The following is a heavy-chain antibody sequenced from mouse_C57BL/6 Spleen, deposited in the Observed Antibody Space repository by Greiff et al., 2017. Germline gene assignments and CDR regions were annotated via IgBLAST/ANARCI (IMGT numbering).Heavy chain of an antibody. CDR2: FYPGGGSI. V-gene: IGHV1-62-2*01. Sequence: QVQLQQSGAELVKPGASVKLSCKASGYTFTEYTIHWVKQRSGQGLEWIGWFYPGGGSIKYNEKFKDKATLTADKSSSTVYMELSRLTSEDSAVLFCARHAARDGYYTWFAYWGQGTLVTVSA. D-gene: IGHD2-3*01. CDR1: GYTFTEYT. J-gene: IGHJ3*01. CDR3: ARHAARDGYYTWFAY.